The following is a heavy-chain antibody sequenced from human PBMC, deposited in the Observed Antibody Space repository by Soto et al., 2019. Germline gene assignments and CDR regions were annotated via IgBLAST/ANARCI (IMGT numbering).Heavy chain of an antibody. J-gene: IGHJ6*03. D-gene: IGHD4-17*01. CDR1: GGSFSGYY. CDR2: INHSGST. CDR3: ARGRTSLRPYYYYYYMDV. V-gene: IGHV4-34*01. Sequence: QVQLQQWGAGLLKPSETLSLTCAVYGGSFSGYYWSWIRQPPGKGLEWIGEINHSGSTNYNPSLKSRVTISLDTSKSQFSLKLSSVTAADTAVYYCARGRTSLRPYYYYYYMDVWGKGTTVTVSS.